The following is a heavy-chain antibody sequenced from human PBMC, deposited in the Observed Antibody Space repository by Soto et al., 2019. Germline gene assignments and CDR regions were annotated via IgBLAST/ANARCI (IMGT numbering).Heavy chain of an antibody. Sequence: GXSXKVYFEASGYTXSSYGISWVRQAPGQGLEWIGWISAYNGNTNYAQKLQGRVTITTDTSTITAYMELRSLRSDDTAVYYCARGRGYSGYENFDYWGQGTLGTVSS. V-gene: IGHV1-18*04. CDR1: GYTXSSYG. J-gene: IGHJ4*02. CDR3: ARGRGYSGYENFDY. CDR2: ISAYNGNT. D-gene: IGHD5-12*01.